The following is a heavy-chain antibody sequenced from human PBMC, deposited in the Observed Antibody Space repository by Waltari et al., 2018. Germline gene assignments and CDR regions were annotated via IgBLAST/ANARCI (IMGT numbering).Heavy chain of an antibody. CDR1: GFTFTDAW. CDR2: MKRKSAGGTT. D-gene: IGHD6-6*01. V-gene: IGHV3-15*01. Sequence: EVQLVESGGRLVKPGGSLRLSCAASGFTFTDAWLVWVRQAPGKGLEWLGRMKRKSAGGTTDYAEPVQCRFAISRDDSNNILYLQMSSLRTDDTALYYCTTDRGITARPLFDSWGQGALVTVSS. J-gene: IGHJ4*02. CDR3: TTDRGITARPLFDS.